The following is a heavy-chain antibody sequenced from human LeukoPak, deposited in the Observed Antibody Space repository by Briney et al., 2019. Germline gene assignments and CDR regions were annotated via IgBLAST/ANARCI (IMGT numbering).Heavy chain of an antibody. Sequence: PSETLSLTCAVYGGSFSGYYWSWIRQPPGKGLEWIGEINHSGSTNYNPSLKSRVTISVDTSKNQFSLKLSSVTAADTAVYYCARASITVIVPDYWGQGTLVTVSS. CDR2: INHSGST. D-gene: IGHD3-22*01. CDR3: ARASITVIVPDY. CDR1: GGSFSGYY. V-gene: IGHV4-34*01. J-gene: IGHJ4*02.